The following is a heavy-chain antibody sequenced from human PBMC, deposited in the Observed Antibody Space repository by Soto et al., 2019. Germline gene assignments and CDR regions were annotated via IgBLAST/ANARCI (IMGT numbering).Heavy chain of an antibody. Sequence: QVQLQESGPGLVKPSETLSLTCTVSGGSVSSGSYYWSWIRQPPGKGLEWIGYIYYSGSTNYNPSLKSRVTISVDTSKNQFSLKLSSVTAADTAVYYCARGRYCSSTSCYGGYWFDPWGQGTLVTVSS. D-gene: IGHD2-2*01. CDR3: ARGRYCSSTSCYGGYWFDP. V-gene: IGHV4-61*01. CDR1: GGSVSSGSYY. CDR2: IYYSGST. J-gene: IGHJ5*02.